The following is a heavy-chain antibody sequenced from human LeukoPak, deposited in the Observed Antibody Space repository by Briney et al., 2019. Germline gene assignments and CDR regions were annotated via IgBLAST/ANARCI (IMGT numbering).Heavy chain of an antibody. Sequence: GGSLRLSCAASGFTFSDYYMSWIRQAPGKGLEWVSYISSSGSTIYYADSVKGRFTISRDNAKNSLYLQMNSLRAEDTAVYYCARDRMGLLWFGELFPPHFDYWGQGTLVTVSS. D-gene: IGHD3-10*01. V-gene: IGHV3-11*01. J-gene: IGHJ4*02. CDR1: GFTFSDYY. CDR2: ISSSGSTI. CDR3: ARDRMGLLWFGELFPPHFDY.